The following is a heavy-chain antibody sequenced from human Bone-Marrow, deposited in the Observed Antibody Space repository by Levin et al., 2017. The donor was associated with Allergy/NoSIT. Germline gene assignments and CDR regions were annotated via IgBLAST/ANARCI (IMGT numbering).Heavy chain of an antibody. J-gene: IGHJ4*02. CDR3: ARGGCSSTSCLDN. CDR2: VYSDGTIT. CDR1: GFTFSNYY. Sequence: HSGGSLRLSCAASGFTFSNYYMHWVRQAPGKGLEWVSRVYSDGTITDYADSVKGRFTISRDNARNTLYLQMNSLRAEDTAVYYCARGGCSSTSCLDNWGQGILVTVSS. V-gene: IGHV3-74*01. D-gene: IGHD2-2*01.